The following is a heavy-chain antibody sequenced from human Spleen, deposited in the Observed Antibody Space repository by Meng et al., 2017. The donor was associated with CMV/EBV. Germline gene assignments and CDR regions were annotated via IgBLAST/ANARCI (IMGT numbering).Heavy chain of an antibody. D-gene: IGHD1-14*01. V-gene: IGHV4-31*03. J-gene: IGHJ4*02. Sequence: TVSGGSLSSCGSYWSWLRQHPEQGLEWIANIYYSGSPHYHPSLKRRATLSVDTSKNQFSLRLGSVTDADTAVYFCARASPGWDYFDYWGRGTLVTVSS. CDR1: GGSLSSCGSY. CDR3: ARASPGWDYFDY. CDR2: IYYSGSP.